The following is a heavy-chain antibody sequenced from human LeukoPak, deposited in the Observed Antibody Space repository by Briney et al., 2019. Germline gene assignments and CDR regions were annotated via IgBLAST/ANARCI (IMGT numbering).Heavy chain of an antibody. V-gene: IGHV4-34*01. D-gene: IGHD1-26*01. J-gene: IGHJ3*02. Sequence: SETLSLTCAVYGGSFSGYYWSWIRQPPGKGLEWIGEINHSGSTNYNPSLKSRVTISVDTSKNQFSLRLSSVTAADTAVYYCARWGYYRAFDIWGQGTMVTVSS. CDR1: GGSFSGYY. CDR2: INHSGST. CDR3: ARWGYYRAFDI.